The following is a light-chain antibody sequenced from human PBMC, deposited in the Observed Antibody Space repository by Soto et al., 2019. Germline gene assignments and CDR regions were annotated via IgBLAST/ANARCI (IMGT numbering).Light chain of an antibody. J-gene: IGLJ3*02. Sequence: QSVLTQSPSASASLGASVKLTCTLSSGHSSYAIAWHQQQPEKGPRYLMKLNSDGSHSKGDGIPDRFSGSSSGAERYLPISGLQSEDEADYYRQTWGTGLLVFGGGTKLTVL. CDR1: SGHSSYA. V-gene: IGLV4-69*01. CDR3: QTWGTGLLV. CDR2: LNSDGSH.